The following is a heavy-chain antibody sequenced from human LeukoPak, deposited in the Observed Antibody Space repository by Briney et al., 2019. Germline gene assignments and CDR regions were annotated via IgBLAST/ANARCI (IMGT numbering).Heavy chain of an antibody. CDR2: INPNSGGT. Sequence: ASVKVSCKASGYTFTGYYMHWVRQAPGQGLEWMGWINPNSGGTNYAQKFQGRVTMTRDTSISTAYMELTRLTSDDTAFYYCAREGARGKDAFDIWGQGTVVTVSS. CDR1: GYTFTGYY. J-gene: IGHJ3*02. V-gene: IGHV1-2*02. D-gene: IGHD3-10*01. CDR3: AREGARGKDAFDI.